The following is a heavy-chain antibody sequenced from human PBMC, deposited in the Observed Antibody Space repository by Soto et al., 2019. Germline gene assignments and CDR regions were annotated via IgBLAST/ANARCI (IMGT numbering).Heavy chain of an antibody. Sequence: HGESLKISCKGSGYSFTSYWISWVRQMPGKGLEWMGRIDPSDSYTSYSPSFQGHVTISADKSISTAYLQWSSLKASDTAMYYCARDVAALARVYYYYGMDVWGQGTTVTVSS. V-gene: IGHV5-10-1*01. CDR3: ARDVAALARVYYYYGMDV. CDR1: GYSFTSYW. J-gene: IGHJ6*02. D-gene: IGHD6-6*01. CDR2: IDPSDSYT.